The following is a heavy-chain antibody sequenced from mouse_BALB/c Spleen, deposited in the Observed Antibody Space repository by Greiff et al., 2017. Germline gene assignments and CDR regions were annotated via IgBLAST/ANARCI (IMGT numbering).Heavy chain of an antibody. CDR2: INPYNGDT. V-gene: IGHV1-37*01. J-gene: IGHJ3*01. CDR3: GRSKYGFPGGFAY. CDR1: GYSFTGYF. Sequence: EVNLVESGPELVKPGASVKISCTASGYSFTGYFMHWVKQSHGKSLEWIGRINPYNGDTFYNQKFKGKATLTVDKSSSTAHMELLSLTSEDSAVYYCGRSKYGFPGGFAYWGQGTLVTVSA. D-gene: IGHD2-10*02.